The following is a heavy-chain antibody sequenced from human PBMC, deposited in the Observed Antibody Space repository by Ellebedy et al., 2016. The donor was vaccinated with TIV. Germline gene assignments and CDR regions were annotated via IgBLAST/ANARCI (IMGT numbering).Heavy chain of an antibody. CDR3: ARGDSGSYLDY. D-gene: IGHD1-26*01. Sequence: GRSTISRDNSRNTLYLQMSNLRPEDTAMYYCARGDSGSYLDYWGQGTLLTVSS. V-gene: IGHV3-30*15. J-gene: IGHJ4*02.